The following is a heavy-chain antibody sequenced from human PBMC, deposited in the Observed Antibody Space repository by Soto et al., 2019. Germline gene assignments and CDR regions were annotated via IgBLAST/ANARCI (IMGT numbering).Heavy chain of an antibody. CDR1: GFTFSSYA. D-gene: IGHD6-19*01. CDR2: ISGSGGST. V-gene: IGHV3-23*01. Sequence: GGSLRLSCAASGFTFSSYAMSWVRQAPGKGLEWVSAISGSGGSTYYADSVKGRFTISRDNSKNTLYLQMNSLRAEVTAVYYCAKDQYSSGWPNWFDPWGQGTLVTVSS. J-gene: IGHJ5*02. CDR3: AKDQYSSGWPNWFDP.